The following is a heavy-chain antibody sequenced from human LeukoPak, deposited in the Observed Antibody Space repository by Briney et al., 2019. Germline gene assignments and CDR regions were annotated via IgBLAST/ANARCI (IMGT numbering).Heavy chain of an antibody. CDR1: GGSFSGYS. CDR2: ISDSGSA. CDR3: ARGRTGENTYVGGHYYMDV. D-gene: IGHD4-17*01. Sequence: PRDCLSLTCAVFGGSFSGYSWTWIRQPPGKGLEWIGKISDSGSANYNPSLKSRVTISVHASGNKFSLELSSATAADTAVYYCARGRTGENTYVGGHYYMDVWGKGTTVIVSS. V-gene: IGHV4-34*01. J-gene: IGHJ6*03.